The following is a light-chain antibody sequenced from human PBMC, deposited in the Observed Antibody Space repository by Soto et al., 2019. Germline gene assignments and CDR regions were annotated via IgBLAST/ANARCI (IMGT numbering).Light chain of an antibody. CDR1: SSNIGAGFD. CDR3: QSYDSSLSGSNWV. CDR2: GNI. Sequence: QSVLTQPPSVSGAPGQRVTISCTGSSSNIGAGFDVHWYQQLPGTAPKLLIYGNINRPSGVPDRFSGSKSGTSASLAITGLQAEDEADYCCQSYDSSLSGSNWVFGGGTKLTVL. V-gene: IGLV1-40*01. J-gene: IGLJ3*02.